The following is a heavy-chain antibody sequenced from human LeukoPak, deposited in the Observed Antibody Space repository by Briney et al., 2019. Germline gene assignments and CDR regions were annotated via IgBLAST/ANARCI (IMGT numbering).Heavy chain of an antibody. Sequence: PGRSLRLSCAASGFTFSSYGMHWVRQAPGKGLEWVAVISYDGSNKYYADSVKGRFTISRDNSKNTLYLQMNSLRAEDTAVYYCAKTQTGYCSGGDCHSGQRCVDYWGQGTLVTVSS. CDR3: AKTQTGYCSGGDCHSGQRCVDY. J-gene: IGHJ4*02. V-gene: IGHV3-30*18. CDR2: ISYDGSNK. CDR1: GFTFSSYG. D-gene: IGHD2-15*01.